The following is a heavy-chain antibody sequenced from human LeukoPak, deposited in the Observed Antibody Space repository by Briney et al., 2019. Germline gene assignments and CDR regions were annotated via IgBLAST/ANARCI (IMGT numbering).Heavy chain of an antibody. CDR2: FDPEDGET. CDR3: ATDLIAVAGTPVIY. V-gene: IGHV1-24*01. D-gene: IGHD6-19*01. Sequence: ASVTVSCKVSGYTLTELSMHWVRQAPGKGLEWMGGFDPEDGETIYAQKFQGRVTMTEDTSTDTAYMELSSLRSEDTAVYYCATDLIAVAGTPVIYWGQGTLVTVSS. J-gene: IGHJ4*02. CDR1: GYTLTELS.